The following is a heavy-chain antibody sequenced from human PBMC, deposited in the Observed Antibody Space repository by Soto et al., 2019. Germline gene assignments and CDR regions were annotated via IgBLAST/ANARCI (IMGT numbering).Heavy chain of an antibody. CDR3: AKDTGLHLGELSPTIDY. D-gene: IGHD3-16*02. J-gene: IGHJ4*02. Sequence: GGSLRLSCAASGFTFDDYAMHWVQQAPGKGLEWVSGISWNSGSIGYADSVKGRFTISRDNAKNSLYLQMNSLRAEDTALYYCAKDTGLHLGELSPTIDYWGQGTLVTVSS. CDR2: ISWNSGSI. V-gene: IGHV3-9*01. CDR1: GFTFDDYA.